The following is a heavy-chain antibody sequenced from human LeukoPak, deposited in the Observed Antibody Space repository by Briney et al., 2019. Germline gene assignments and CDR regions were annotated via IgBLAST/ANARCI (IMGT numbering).Heavy chain of an antibody. Sequence: SVKLCCKAAGYTFTSYGISWRRQAPGQGLEWMGWISAYKGNTNYAQKLQGRVTITTDTATSTAYMELRSLRSDDTAVYYCARLTRSNDFWRGFSNNFYYYMDVWGKGTTVTVSS. V-gene: IGHV1-18*01. D-gene: IGHD3-3*01. CDR3: ARLTRSNDFWRGFSNNFYYYMDV. J-gene: IGHJ6*03. CDR2: ISAYKGNT. CDR1: GYTFTSYG.